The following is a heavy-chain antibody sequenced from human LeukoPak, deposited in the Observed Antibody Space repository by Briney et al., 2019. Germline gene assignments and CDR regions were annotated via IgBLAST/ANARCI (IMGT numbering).Heavy chain of an antibody. V-gene: IGHV1-46*01. CDR3: VRDSRAGFDY. CDR1: GYTFTSYY. CDR2: INPTGGST. D-gene: IGHD6-13*01. Sequence: ASVKVSCKASGYTFTSYYMHWVRQAPGQGLEWMGIINPTGGSTSYAQKFQGRVTMTRDTSTSTVYMELSSLRSEDMAVYYCVRDSRAGFDYWGQGTLVTVSS. J-gene: IGHJ4*02.